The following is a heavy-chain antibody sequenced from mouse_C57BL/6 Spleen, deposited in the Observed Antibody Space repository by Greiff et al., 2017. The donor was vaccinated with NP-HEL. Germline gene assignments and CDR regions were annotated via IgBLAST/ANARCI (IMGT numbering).Heavy chain of an antibody. J-gene: IGHJ2*01. CDR1: GYTFTSYW. Sequence: QVQLQQPGTELVKPGASVKLSCKASGYTFTSYWMHWVKQRPGQGLEWIGNITPSHGGTNYNEKFKSKATLTVDKSSSTAYMQLSSLTSEDSAVYYCAREGVVEDYFDYWGQGTTLTVSS. CDR2: ITPSHGGT. V-gene: IGHV1-53*01. CDR3: AREGVVEDYFDY. D-gene: IGHD1-1*01.